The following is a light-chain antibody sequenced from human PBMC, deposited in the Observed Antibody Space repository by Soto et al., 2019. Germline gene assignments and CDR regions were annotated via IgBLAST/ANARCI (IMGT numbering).Light chain of an antibody. CDR1: STDVGGYDY. CDR3: TSYGGDNNV. J-gene: IGLJ1*01. V-gene: IGLV2-8*01. CDR2: EVN. Sequence: QSALTQPPSASGSPGQSVTISCTGTSTDVGGYDYVSWYQQHPGKVPKLIIYEVNKRPSGVPDRFSGSKSGNTASLTVSGLPHEDAADYYCTSYGGDNNVFGGGTKLTVL.